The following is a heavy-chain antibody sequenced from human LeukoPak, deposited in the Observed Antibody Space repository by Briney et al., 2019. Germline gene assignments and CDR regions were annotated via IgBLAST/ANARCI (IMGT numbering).Heavy chain of an antibody. V-gene: IGHV3-30*18. CDR3: AKRSGGYDPVDFDY. CDR1: GYTFTSYY. D-gene: IGHD5-12*01. CDR2: ISYDGSNK. Sequence: SCKASGYTFTSYYMHWVRQAPGKGLEWVAVISYDGSNKYYADSVKGRFTISRDNSKNTLYLQMNSLRAEDTAVYYCAKRSGGYDPVDFDYWGQGTLVTVSS. J-gene: IGHJ4*02.